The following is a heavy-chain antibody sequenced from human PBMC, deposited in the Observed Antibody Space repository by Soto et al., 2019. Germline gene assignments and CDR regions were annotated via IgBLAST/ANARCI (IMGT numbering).Heavy chain of an antibody. CDR1: GGSISSGGYS. Sequence: SETLSLTCAVSGGSISSGGYSWSWIRQPPGKGLEWIGYIYHSGSTYYNPSLKSRVTISADRSKNQFSLKLSSVTAADTAVYYCARVPDRWGQGTLVTVS. J-gene: IGHJ5*02. CDR2: IYHSGST. V-gene: IGHV4-30-2*01. D-gene: IGHD2-2*01. CDR3: ARVPDR.